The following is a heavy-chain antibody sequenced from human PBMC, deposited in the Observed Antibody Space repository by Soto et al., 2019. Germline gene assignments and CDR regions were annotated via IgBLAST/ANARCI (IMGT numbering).Heavy chain of an antibody. D-gene: IGHD4-4*01. CDR3: GRGMTTVTTLDF. V-gene: IGHV4-30-2*01. CDR2: IHHSGST. J-gene: IGHJ4*02. CDR1: GGSISSGGYS. Sequence: QLQLQESGSGLVKPSQTLSLTCAVSGGSISSGGYSWSWIRQPPGKGLEWIGYIHHSGSTYYNPSLKSRVTIAVDRSKNQFSLKRSSVTAADTAVYYCGRGMTTVTTLDFWGQGTLVTVSS.